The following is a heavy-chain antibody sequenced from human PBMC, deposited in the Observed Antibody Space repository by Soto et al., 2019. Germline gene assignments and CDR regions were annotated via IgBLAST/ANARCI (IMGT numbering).Heavy chain of an antibody. CDR3: AKDRNRNAVLDYFDY. CDR1: GFTFRNYA. J-gene: IGHJ4*02. V-gene: IGHV3-23*01. D-gene: IGHD3-3*01. Sequence: PSGSLRLSCARSGFTFRNYAMSWVRQAQGKGLEWVSSVSASGATTNYADSVKGRFTVSRDNFKNTLYLQMKSLRADDKAVYYCAKDRNRNAVLDYFDYWGQGTRVTVSS. CDR2: VSASGATT.